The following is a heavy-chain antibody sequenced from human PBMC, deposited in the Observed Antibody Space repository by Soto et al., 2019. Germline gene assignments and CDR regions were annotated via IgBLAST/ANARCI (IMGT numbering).Heavy chain of an antibody. D-gene: IGHD4-17*01. CDR3: ARDFDADSRTDFDY. CDR1: GFTFSSYS. CDR2: ISYDDGRNK. J-gene: IGHJ4*02. Sequence: GGSLRLSCAASGFTFSSYSMNWVRQAPGKGLEWVAVISYDDGRNKYYADSVKGRFTISRDNSKNTLYVQMNSLTGEDTALYFCARDFDADSRTDFDYWGQGTLVTVS. V-gene: IGHV3-30*03.